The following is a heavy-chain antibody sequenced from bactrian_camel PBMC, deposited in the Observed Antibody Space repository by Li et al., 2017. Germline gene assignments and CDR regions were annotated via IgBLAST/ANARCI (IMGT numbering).Heavy chain of an antibody. CDR3: AAEGGAIVAAGYDY. V-gene: IGHV3S40*01. CDR1: GFTFTNYG. CDR2: INGGGDYT. D-gene: IGHD7*01. J-gene: IGHJ4*01. Sequence: VQLVESGGGLVQPGGSLRLSCAASGFTFTNYGMSWVRQAPGKGLEWVSGINGGGDYTYYADFVRGRFTISRDSAKNMLYLQLNSLKTEDTAVYYCAAEGGAIVAAGYDYWGQGTQVTVS.